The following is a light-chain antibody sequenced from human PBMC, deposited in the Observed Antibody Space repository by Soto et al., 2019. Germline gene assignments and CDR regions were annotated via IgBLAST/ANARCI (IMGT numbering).Light chain of an antibody. V-gene: IGLV2-23*01. J-gene: IGLJ2*01. Sequence: QSALTQPASVSGSPGQSITISCTGTSSDVGTYNLVSWYQQHPGKAPKLMIYEGIKRPSGVSIRFSGSKSSNTASLTISGLQAEDEAAYYCCSYSESNTVVFGGGTKLTVL. CDR3: CSYSESNTVV. CDR2: EGI. CDR1: SSDVGTYNL.